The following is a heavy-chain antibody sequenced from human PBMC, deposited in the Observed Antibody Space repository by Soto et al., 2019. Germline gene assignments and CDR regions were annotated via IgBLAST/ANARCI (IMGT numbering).Heavy chain of an antibody. CDR3: ARGYYYDSSGHYEYAFDI. CDR1: GGTFSSYA. J-gene: IGHJ3*02. Sequence: SVKVSCKASGGTFSSYAISWVRQAPGQGLEWMGGIIPIFGTANYAQKFQGRVTITADESTSTAYMELSSLRSEDTAVYYCARGYYYDSSGHYEYAFDIWGQGTMVTVSS. CDR2: IIPIFGTA. D-gene: IGHD3-22*01. V-gene: IGHV1-69*13.